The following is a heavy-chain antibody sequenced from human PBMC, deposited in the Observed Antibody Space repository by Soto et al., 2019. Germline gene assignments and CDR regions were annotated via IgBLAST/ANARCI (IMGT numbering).Heavy chain of an antibody. CDR3: ARIGGLYPYYYYGMDV. CDR1: GGSISSSNW. Sequence: SETVSLTCAVSGGSISSSNWWSWVRQPPGKGLGWIGEIYHSGSTNYNPSLKSRVTISVDKSKNQFSLKLSSVTAADTAVYYWARIGGLYPYYYYGMDVWGQGTTVTVSS. V-gene: IGHV4-4*02. J-gene: IGHJ6*02. D-gene: IGHD2-8*01. CDR2: IYHSGST.